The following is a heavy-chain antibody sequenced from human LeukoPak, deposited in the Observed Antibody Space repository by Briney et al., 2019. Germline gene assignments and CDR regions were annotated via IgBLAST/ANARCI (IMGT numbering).Heavy chain of an antibody. CDR3: ARDLSTRRLNWFDP. Sequence: SETLSLTCTVSGGYISSFYWSWIRQPAGKGLEWIGRVGDSGSTDYSPSLRSRVTVSIDLSKKQVYLKLTSMTAAGTAVYYCARDLSTRRLNWFDPWGQGIQVTVSS. V-gene: IGHV4-4*07. D-gene: IGHD1-1*01. J-gene: IGHJ5*02. CDR1: GGYISSFY. CDR2: VGDSGST.